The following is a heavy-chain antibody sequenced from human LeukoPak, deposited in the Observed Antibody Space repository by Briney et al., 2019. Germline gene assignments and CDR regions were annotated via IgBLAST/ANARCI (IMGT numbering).Heavy chain of an antibody. D-gene: IGHD5-12*01. CDR1: GASTSHFY. Sequence: PSETLSLTCTVSGASTSHFYWNWIRQPPGKGLELIGYMHNSGSSKHSPSLKSRVTISIDTSKNQFSLQLTSVPAADTAMYFCARSAEWLRNAFDIWGQGTMVSVSS. V-gene: IGHV4-59*01. CDR3: ARSAEWLRNAFDI. J-gene: IGHJ3*02. CDR2: MHNSGSS.